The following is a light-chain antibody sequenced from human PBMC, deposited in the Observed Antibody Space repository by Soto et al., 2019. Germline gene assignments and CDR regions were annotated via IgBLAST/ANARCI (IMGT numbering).Light chain of an antibody. V-gene: IGKV3-15*01. CDR1: QSVSSN. Sequence: EIVMTQSPATLSVSPGERATLSCRASQSVSSNLAWYQQKPGQAPRLLIYGASTRATGIPARFSGSGSGTEFTLTISSLQSEDSAVYYCQQYNNWPLKTFGQGTKVEIK. J-gene: IGKJ1*01. CDR2: GAS. CDR3: QQYNNWPLKT.